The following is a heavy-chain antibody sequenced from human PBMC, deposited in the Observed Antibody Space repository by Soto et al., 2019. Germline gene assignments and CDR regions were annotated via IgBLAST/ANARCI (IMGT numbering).Heavy chain of an antibody. J-gene: IGHJ4*02. D-gene: IGHD3-22*01. CDR1: GYTLISYG. V-gene: IGHV1-69*13. CDR3: AREGDYYDSSGPWVYFDY. Sequence: SVKVSCKASGYTLISYGISWVRQAPGQGLEWMGGIIPIFGTANYAQKFQGRVTITADESTSTAYMELSSLRSEDTAVYYCAREGDYYDSSGPWVYFDYWGQGTLVTVSS. CDR2: IIPIFGTA.